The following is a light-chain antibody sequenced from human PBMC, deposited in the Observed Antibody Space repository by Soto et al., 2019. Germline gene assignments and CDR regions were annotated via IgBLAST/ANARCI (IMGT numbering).Light chain of an antibody. CDR2: GAS. V-gene: IGKV1-39*01. Sequence: GDSVTVTCRASQSINIYLNWYQQRPGKAPTLLIYGASSLQSGVPSRFTSGGSRTDFTLTISSLQPEDFATYYCQQSYRSPYTFGQGTKLEIK. J-gene: IGKJ2*01. CDR1: QSINIY. CDR3: QQSYRSPYT.